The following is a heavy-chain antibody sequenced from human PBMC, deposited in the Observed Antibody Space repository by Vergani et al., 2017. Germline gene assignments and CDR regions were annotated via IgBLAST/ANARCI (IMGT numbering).Heavy chain of an antibody. V-gene: IGHV4-59*11. J-gene: IGHJ4*02. Sequence: QVQLRQWGAGLVKPSETLSLTCGIYGDSLRGHYWSWIRQPPGKGLEWIRYNYYSGSTNYNPSLKSRVTISVDTSKNQFSLKLSSVTAADTAVYYCASQWGTMAFDYWGQGTLVTVSS. CDR3: ASQWGTMAFDY. CDR1: GDSLRGHY. CDR2: NYYSGST. D-gene: IGHD3-10*01.